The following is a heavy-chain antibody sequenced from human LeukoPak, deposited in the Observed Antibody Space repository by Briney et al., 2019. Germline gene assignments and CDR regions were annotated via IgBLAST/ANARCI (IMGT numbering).Heavy chain of an antibody. J-gene: IGHJ5*02. CDR3: ARKGDSSGYEIENWFDP. CDR1: GGSISSYY. V-gene: IGHV4-59*01. Sequence: SETLSLTCTVSGGSISSYYWSWIRQPPGKGLEWIGYIYYSGSTNYNPSLKSRVTISVDTSKNQFSLKLSSVTAADTAVYYCARKGDSSGYEIENWFDPWGQGTLVTVSS. D-gene: IGHD3-22*01. CDR2: IYYSGST.